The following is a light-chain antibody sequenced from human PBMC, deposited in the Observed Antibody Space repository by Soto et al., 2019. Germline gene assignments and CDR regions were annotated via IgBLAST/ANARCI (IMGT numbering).Light chain of an antibody. J-gene: IGKJ4*01. CDR1: QSVLYSSNNKNY. CDR2: WAS. V-gene: IGKV4-1*01. Sequence: DIVMTQSPDSLAVSLGERATINCRSSQSVLYSSNNKNYLPCYQQKPRQPPKLLIYWASTRESGVPDRFSGSGSGTDFTLTINSLQAEDVAVYYCQQRSNWPLTFGGGTKVEIK. CDR3: QQRSNWPLT.